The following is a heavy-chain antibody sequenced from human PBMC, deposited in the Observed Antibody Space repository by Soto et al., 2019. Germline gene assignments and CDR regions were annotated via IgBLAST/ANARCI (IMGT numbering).Heavy chain of an antibody. J-gene: IGHJ6*02. V-gene: IGHV3-73*01. CDR3: TRLVDCISTSCHYYYYGMDV. CDR1: GFTFSGSA. Sequence: GGSLRLSCAASGFTFSGSAMHWVRQASGKGLEWVGRIGSKANNYATAYAASVKGRFTISRDDSKNTAYLQMNSLKTEDTAIYYCTRLVDCISTSCHYYYYGMDVWGQGTTVTVSS. CDR2: IGSKANNYAT. D-gene: IGHD2-2*01.